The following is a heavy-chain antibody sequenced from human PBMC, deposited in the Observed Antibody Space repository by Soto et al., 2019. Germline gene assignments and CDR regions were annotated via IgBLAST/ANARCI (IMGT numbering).Heavy chain of an antibody. CDR1: GFTFTSYS. V-gene: IGHV3-21*01. CDR2: ISTSSSYI. Sequence: EVQLVESGGGLVKPGGSLRLSCAASGFTFTSYSMNWVRQAPGKGLEWVSSISTSSSYIYYADSVKGRFTISRDNAKNSLYLQMNSLRDEDTAVYYCAKLGGYSYNFDYWGQGTLVTVSS. CDR3: AKLGGYSYNFDY. D-gene: IGHD5-18*01. J-gene: IGHJ4*02.